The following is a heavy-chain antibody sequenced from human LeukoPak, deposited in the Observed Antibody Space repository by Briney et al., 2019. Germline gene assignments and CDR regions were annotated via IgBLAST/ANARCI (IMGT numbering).Heavy chain of an antibody. J-gene: IGHJ4*01. D-gene: IGHD3-3*01. CDR3: ATLPDFCCSQLYYYFDP. V-gene: IGHV3-74*01. Sequence: PGGSLRLSCESSGFTFGDYWMHCVRHGQGKGREWVSRINGDGSITDYADSVKDRFTISRNNAKNTLYLQMNSLITKDTAVYFCATLPDFCCSQLYYYFDPWGQGTLVTVSS. CDR1: GFTFGDYW. CDR2: INGDGSIT.